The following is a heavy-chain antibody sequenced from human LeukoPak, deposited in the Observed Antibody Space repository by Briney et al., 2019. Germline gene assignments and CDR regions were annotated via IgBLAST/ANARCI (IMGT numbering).Heavy chain of an antibody. CDR1: GGSISSSSYY. V-gene: IGHV4-39*01. CDR3: ARRGIAYCGGDCYSGAFDI. D-gene: IGHD2-21*02. Sequence: SETLSLTCTVSGGSISSSSYYWGLIRQPPGKGLEWIGSIFYSGSTYYNPSLKSRVTTSVDTSKDQFSLKLSSVTAADTAVYYCARRGIAYCGGDCYSGAFDIWGQGTMVTVSS. CDR2: IFYSGST. J-gene: IGHJ3*02.